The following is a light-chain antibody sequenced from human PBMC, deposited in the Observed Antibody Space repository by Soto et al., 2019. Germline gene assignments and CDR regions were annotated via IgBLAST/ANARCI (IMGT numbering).Light chain of an antibody. V-gene: IGLV2-14*03. CDR1: TSDIGAYNY. J-gene: IGLJ2*01. CDR3: SSYTTINTVVL. Sequence: QSVLTQPASVSGSPGQSITISCTGTTSDIGAYNYVSWYQHHPGKAPKLLIYDVTDRPSGVSDRFSGSKSGNTASLTISGLQAEDEAHYFCSSYTTINTVVLFGGGTKLTVL. CDR2: DVT.